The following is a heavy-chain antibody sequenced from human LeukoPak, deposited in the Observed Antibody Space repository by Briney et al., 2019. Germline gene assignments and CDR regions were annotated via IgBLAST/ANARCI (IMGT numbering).Heavy chain of an antibody. CDR2: IIPIFGTA. D-gene: IGHD3-9*01. Sequence: GASVKVSCKASGGTFSSYAISWVRQAPGQGLEWMGGIIPIFGTANYAQKFQGRVTITADESTSTAYMELSSLRSEDTAVYYCARWGDYDILTGYLSPFDYWGQGTLVTVSS. V-gene: IGHV1-69*13. J-gene: IGHJ4*02. CDR1: GGTFSSYA. CDR3: ARWGDYDILTGYLSPFDY.